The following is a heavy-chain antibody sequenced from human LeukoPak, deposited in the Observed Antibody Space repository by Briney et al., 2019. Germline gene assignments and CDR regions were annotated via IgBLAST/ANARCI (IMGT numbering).Heavy chain of an antibody. Sequence: PSETLSLTCTVCGASISSYYWSWIRQPPGKGLEWIGYIYYSGSTSYNPSLKSRVTISVDTSKNQFSLKLYSVTAADTAVYYCARDTGSYSFDYWGQGTLITVSS. CDR3: ARDTGSYSFDY. J-gene: IGHJ4*02. V-gene: IGHV4-59*01. D-gene: IGHD1-1*01. CDR2: IYYSGST. CDR1: GASISSYY.